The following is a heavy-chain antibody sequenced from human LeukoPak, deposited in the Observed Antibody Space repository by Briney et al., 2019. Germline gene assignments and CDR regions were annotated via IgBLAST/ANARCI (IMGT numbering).Heavy chain of an antibody. D-gene: IGHD6-13*01. V-gene: IGHV3-43*01. Sequence: GGSPRLSCAASGFTFDDYTMHWVRQAPGKGLEWVSLISWDGGSTYYADSVKGRFTISRDNSKNSLYLQMNSLRTEDTALYYCAKTGPRRIAAAEYDYWGQGTLVTVSS. CDR3: AKTGPRRIAAAEYDY. J-gene: IGHJ4*02. CDR1: GFTFDDYT. CDR2: ISWDGGST.